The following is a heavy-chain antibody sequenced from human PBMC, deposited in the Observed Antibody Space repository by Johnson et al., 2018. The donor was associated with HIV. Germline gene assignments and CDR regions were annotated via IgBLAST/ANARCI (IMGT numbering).Heavy chain of an antibody. D-gene: IGHD3-3*01. CDR1: GFTFSRYA. CDR2: ISGSGGST. CDR3: AKPRGVVEWLGAFDI. J-gene: IGHJ3*02. Sequence: MQLVESGGGVVQPGRSLRLSCAASGFTFSRYAMNWVRQAPGKGLEWVSAISGSGGSTYYADSVKGRFTISRDNSKNTLYLQMNSLRAEDTAVYYCAKPRGVVEWLGAFDIWGQGTMVTVSS. V-gene: IGHV3-23*04.